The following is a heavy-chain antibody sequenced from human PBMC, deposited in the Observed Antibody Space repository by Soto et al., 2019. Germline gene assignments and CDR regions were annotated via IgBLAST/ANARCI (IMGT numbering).Heavy chain of an antibody. CDR1: GGSISSGDSY. Sequence: SETLSLTCTVSGGSISSGDSYWSWIRQPPGKGLEYIGYVYYGGTTYYRPSLKSRVTISADTSKNQFSLRLSSVTTADTALYYCARFPRRDTAMRAWGQGTLVTVSS. V-gene: IGHV4-30-4*01. CDR3: ARFPRRDTAMRA. CDR2: VYYGGTT. D-gene: IGHD5-18*01. J-gene: IGHJ5*02.